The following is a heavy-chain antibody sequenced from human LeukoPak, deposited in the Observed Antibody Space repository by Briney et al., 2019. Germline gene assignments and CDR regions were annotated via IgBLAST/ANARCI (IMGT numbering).Heavy chain of an antibody. D-gene: IGHD6-13*01. CDR3: ARVARSSWPYYFDY. V-gene: IGHV4-59*01. Sequence: SETLSLTCTVSGGSISSYYWSWIRQPPGKGLEWIGYIYYSGSTNYNPSLKSRVTISVDTSKNQFSLKLSSVTAADTAVYYCARVARSSWPYYFDYWGQGTLVTVSS. CDR1: GGSISSYY. J-gene: IGHJ4*02. CDR2: IYYSGST.